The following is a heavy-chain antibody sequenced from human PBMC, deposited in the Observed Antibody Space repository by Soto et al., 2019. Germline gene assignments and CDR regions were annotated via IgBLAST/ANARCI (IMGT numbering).Heavy chain of an antibody. V-gene: IGHV3-23*01. CDR2: ISGSGGST. CDR1: GFTLSSYA. J-gene: IGHJ4*02. D-gene: IGHD6-13*01. CDR3: ARRTSSWSFDY. Sequence: EVQLLESGGGLVQPGGSLRLSCAASGFTLSSYAMSWVRQAPGKGLEWVSAISGSGGSTYYADSVKGRFTFSRDNSKHTLTLQMNSLRAEDTAVYYCARRTSSWSFDYWGQGTLVTVSS.